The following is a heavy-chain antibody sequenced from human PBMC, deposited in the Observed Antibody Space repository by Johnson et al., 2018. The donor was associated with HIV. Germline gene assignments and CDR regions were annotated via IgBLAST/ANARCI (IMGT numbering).Heavy chain of an antibody. CDR3: AIRWLGRQRDAFDV. J-gene: IGHJ3*01. Sequence: QMLLVESGGGLVKPGGSLRLSCAASGFTFSDYYMSWIRQAPGKGLEWVSYISSSGSTIYYADSVKGRFTISRDNSKNTLYLQMGSLRAEDMAVYYCAIRWLGRQRDAFDVWGQGTMVTVSS. CDR2: ISSSGSTI. D-gene: IGHD6-19*01. V-gene: IGHV3-11*04. CDR1: GFTFSDYY.